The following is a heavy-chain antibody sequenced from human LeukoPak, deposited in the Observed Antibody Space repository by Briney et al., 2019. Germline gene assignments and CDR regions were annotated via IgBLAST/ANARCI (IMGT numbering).Heavy chain of an antibody. CDR1: GGSISSHY. D-gene: IGHD3-22*01. J-gene: IGHJ4*02. Sequence: PSETLSLTCTVSGGSISSHYWSWIRQPRGKGLEGIGYIYYSGSTNYNPSLKSRVTISVDTSKNQFSLELSSVTAADTAVYYCAGTMIVVVITGQYYFDYWGQGTLVTVSS. CDR3: AGTMIVVVITGQYYFDY. V-gene: IGHV4-59*11. CDR2: IYYSGST.